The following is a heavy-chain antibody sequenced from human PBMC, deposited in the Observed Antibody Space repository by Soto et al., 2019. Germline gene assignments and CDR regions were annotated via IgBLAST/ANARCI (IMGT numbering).Heavy chain of an antibody. J-gene: IGHJ3*02. D-gene: IGHD3-3*01. CDR3: ARERYDFWSGYRGYDAFDI. CDR2: IWYDGSNK. CDR1: GFTFSSYG. V-gene: IGHV3-33*01. Sequence: GGSLRLSCAASGFTFSSYGMHWVRQAPGKGLEWVAVIWYDGSNKYYADSVKGRFTISRDNSKNTLYLQMNSLRAEDTAVYYCARERYDFWSGYRGYDAFDIWGQGTMVTVSS.